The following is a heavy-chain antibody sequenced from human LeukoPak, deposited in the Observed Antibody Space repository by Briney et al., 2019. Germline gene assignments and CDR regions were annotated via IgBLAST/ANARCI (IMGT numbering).Heavy chain of an antibody. CDR2: IYSGGTT. Sequence: GGSLRLSCAASGFTVRGDYMSWVRQAPGKGLEWVSVIYSGGTTYYADSVKGRFTISRDNSENTVFLQMNSLRAEDTAVYYCVTPWSGPTGMDWDQGTLVTVSS. CDR3: VTPWSGPTGMD. CDR1: GFTVRGDY. V-gene: IGHV3-66*01. J-gene: IGHJ4*02. D-gene: IGHD3-3*01.